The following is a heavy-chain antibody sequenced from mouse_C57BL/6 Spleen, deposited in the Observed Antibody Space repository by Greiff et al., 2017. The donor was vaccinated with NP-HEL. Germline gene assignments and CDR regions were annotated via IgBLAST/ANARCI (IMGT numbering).Heavy chain of an antibody. CDR1: GYAFSSSW. J-gene: IGHJ1*03. V-gene: IGHV1-82*01. D-gene: IGHD2-3*01. Sequence: QVQLQQSGPELVKPGASVKISCKASGYAFSSSWMYWVKQRPGKGLEWIGRIYPGDGDTNYNGKFKGKATLTADKSSSTAYMQLSSLTSEDSAVYFCARESDGYSHYWYFDVWGTGTTVTVSS. CDR3: ARESDGYSHYWYFDV. CDR2: IYPGDGDT.